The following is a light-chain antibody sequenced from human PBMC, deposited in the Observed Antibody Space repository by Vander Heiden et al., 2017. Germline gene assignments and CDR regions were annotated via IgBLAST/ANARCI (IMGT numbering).Light chain of an antibody. J-gene: IGKJ3*01. V-gene: IGKV1-27*01. CDR2: AAS. CDR1: QGIGNF. CDR3: LKDTSAPFT. Sequence: DVQMTQSPSSLSASVGERVTITCRASQGIGNFLAWYQQRPGKVPKLLINAASSLQSGVPSRFSGSGSGTDFTLTISSLQPEDVATYYCLKDTSAPFTFGHGTKVDIK.